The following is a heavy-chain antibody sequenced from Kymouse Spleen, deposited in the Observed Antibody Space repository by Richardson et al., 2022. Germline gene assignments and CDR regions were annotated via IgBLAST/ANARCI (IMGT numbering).Heavy chain of an antibody. D-gene: IGHD2-2*02. Sequence: EVQLVESGGGVVRPGGSLRLSCAASGFTFDDYGMSWVRQAPGKGLEWVSGINWNGGSTGYADSVKGRFTISRDNAKNSLYLQMNSLRAEDTALYYCARDECSSTSCYAEYYYGMDVWGQGTTVTVSS. J-gene: IGHJ6*02. V-gene: IGHV3-20*d01. CDR1: GFTFDDYG. CDR3: ARDECSSTSCYAEYYYGMDV. CDR2: INWNGGST.